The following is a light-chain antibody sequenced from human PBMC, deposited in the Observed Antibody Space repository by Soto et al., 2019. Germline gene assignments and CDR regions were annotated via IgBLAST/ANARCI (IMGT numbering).Light chain of an antibody. V-gene: IGKV1-5*01. CDR3: KQYNSYPWA. CDR1: QSISSW. Sequence: DIQMTQSPSTLSASVGDRVTITCRASQSISSWLAWYQQKPGKAPKLLIYDASSLESGVPSRFSGSGSGTEFTLTIRSLQPDDFATYYCKQYNSYPWAFGQGTKVEIK. J-gene: IGKJ1*01. CDR2: DAS.